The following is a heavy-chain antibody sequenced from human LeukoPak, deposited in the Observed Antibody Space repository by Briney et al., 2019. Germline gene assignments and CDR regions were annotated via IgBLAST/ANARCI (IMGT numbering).Heavy chain of an antibody. CDR3: AVVPAAIVDY. V-gene: IGHV3-30-3*01. Sequence: GRSLRLSCAASGFTFSSYAMHWVRQAPGKGLEWVAVISYDGSNKYYADSVKGRFTISRDNSKNTLYLQMNSLRAEDTAVYYCAVVPAAIVDYWGQGTLVTVSS. CDR2: ISYDGSNK. J-gene: IGHJ4*02. D-gene: IGHD2-2*02. CDR1: GFTFSSYA.